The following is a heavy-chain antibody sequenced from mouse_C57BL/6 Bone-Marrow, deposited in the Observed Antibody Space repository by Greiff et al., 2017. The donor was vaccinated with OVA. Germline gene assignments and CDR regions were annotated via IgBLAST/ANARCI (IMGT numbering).Heavy chain of an antibody. Sequence: QVQLQQPGAELVKPGASVKMSCKASGYTFTSYWITWVKQRPGQGLEWIGDIYPGSGSTNYNEKFKSKATLTVDTSSSTAYMQLISLTSEDSAVYYCARGAGYDPAWFAYWGQGTLVTVSA. V-gene: IGHV1-55*01. CDR1: GYTFTSYW. CDR3: ARGAGYDPAWFAY. D-gene: IGHD2-2*01. CDR2: IYPGSGST. J-gene: IGHJ3*01.